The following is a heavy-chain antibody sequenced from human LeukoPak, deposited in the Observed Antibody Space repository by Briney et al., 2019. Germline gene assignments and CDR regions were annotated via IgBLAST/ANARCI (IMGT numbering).Heavy chain of an antibody. CDR3: ATYFIVVVPAAKGSAFDY. D-gene: IGHD2-2*01. CDR1: GYTLTELS. CDR2: FDPEDDET. J-gene: IGHJ4*02. V-gene: IGHV1-24*01. Sequence: ASVKVSCKASGYTLTELSMHWVRQAPGKGLEWMGGFDPEDDETIYAQKFQGRVTMTEDTSTDTAYMELSSLRSEDTAVYYCATYFIVVVPAAKGSAFDYWGQGNMVTVSS.